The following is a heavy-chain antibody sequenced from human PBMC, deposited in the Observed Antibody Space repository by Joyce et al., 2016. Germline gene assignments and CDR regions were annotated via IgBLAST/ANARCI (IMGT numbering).Heavy chain of an antibody. CDR1: GGTFSSDA. D-gene: IGHD1-26*01. CDR2: IIPIFGTS. J-gene: IGHJ5*02. Sequence: QVQLVQSGAEVKKPGSSVKVSCKASGGTFSSDAINWVRQAPGQGHEWVGGIIPIFGTSNYAQKFRGRCTITADKSTSTAYMELSSLTSEDTAIYYCAKTKIVVAGALGWFDPWGQGTLVSVSS. V-gene: IGHV1-69*06. CDR3: AKTKIVVAGALGWFDP.